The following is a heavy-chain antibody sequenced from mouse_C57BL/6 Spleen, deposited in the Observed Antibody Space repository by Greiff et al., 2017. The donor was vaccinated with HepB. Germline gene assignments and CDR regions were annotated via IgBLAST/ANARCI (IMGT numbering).Heavy chain of an antibody. CDR2: IYPRSGNT. CDR3: ARRDSAWYLDY. D-gene: IGHD1-2*01. Sequence: VQLQQSGAELARPGASVKLSCKASGYTFTSYGISWVKQRTGQGLEWIGEIYPRSGNTYYNEKFKGKATLTADKSSSTAYMELRSLTSEDSAVYFCARRDSAWYLDYWGQGTTLTVSS. CDR1: GYTFTSYG. V-gene: IGHV1-81*01. J-gene: IGHJ2*01.